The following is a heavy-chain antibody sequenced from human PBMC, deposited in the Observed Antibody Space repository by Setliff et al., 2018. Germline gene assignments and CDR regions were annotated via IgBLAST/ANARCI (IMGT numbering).Heavy chain of an antibody. D-gene: IGHD3-10*01. CDR3: ARDRTYYGSGTYTRWFGY. V-gene: IGHV4-59*02. CDR2: IFYSGDT. CDR1: GGSVRSHY. Sequence: KASETLSLTCTVSGGSVRSHYWSWIRQPPVKELEWIGFIFYSGDTKSNPSLKSRVTMSVDTSKNQFSLKLSSVTAADTAVYYCARDRTYYGSGTYTRWFGYWGQGTLVTVSS. J-gene: IGHJ4*02.